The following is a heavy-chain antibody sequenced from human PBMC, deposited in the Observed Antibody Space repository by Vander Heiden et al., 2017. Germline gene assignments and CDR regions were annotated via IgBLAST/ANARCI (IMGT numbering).Heavy chain of an antibody. J-gene: IGHJ3*02. D-gene: IGHD2-21*02. V-gene: IGHV3-73*02. CDR2: IRGKAHSYAT. CDR1: GFTFRGSA. Sequence: EVQLVESGGDLFQPGGSLSLSCAASGFTFRGSAIHWVRQASGKGLEWVGRIRGKAHSYATAYAASVKGRFTISRDDSKNTAYLQMNSLKTEDTAVYYCIGVTALSDTFDIWGQGAMVSVSS. CDR3: IGVTALSDTFDI.